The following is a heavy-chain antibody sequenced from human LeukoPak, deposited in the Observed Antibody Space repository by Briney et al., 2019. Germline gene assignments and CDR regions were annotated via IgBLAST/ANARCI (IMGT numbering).Heavy chain of an antibody. CDR3: ARGAMVRGALSWFDP. CDR2: IYHSGST. J-gene: IGHJ5*02. V-gene: IGHV4-38-2*02. Sequence: PSETLSLTCTVSGYSISSGYYWGWTRQPPGKGLEWIGSIYHSGSTYYNPSLKSRVTISVDTSKNQFSLKLSSVTAADTAVYYCARGAMVRGALSWFDPWGQGTLVTVSS. D-gene: IGHD3-10*01. CDR1: GYSISSGYY.